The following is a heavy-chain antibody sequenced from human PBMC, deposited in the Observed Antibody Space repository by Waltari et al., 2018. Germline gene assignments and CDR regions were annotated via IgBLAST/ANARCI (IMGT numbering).Heavy chain of an antibody. V-gene: IGHV1-2*02. CDR1: GYTFTGYY. Sequence: QVQLVQSGAEVKKPGASVKVSCQASGYTFTGYYMHWVRQAPGQGLEWMAWINPNSGGTNSAQKFQGRVTMTRDTSISTAYMELSRLRSDDTAVYYCATVQYYYDSSALGYWGQGTLVTVSS. CDR2: INPNSGGT. D-gene: IGHD3-22*01. CDR3: ATVQYYYDSSALGY. J-gene: IGHJ4*02.